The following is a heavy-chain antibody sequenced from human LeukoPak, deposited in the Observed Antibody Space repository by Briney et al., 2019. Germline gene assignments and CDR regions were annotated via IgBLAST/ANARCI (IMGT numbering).Heavy chain of an antibody. CDR1: VYTFTSYE. D-gene: IGHD5-12*01. Sequence: ASVKVSFKASVYTFTSYEINWVRQATGQGLEWVVWMNPNSGNTGYAQKFQGRVTMTRNTSISTAYMELISLRSEDTAVYYCAKANSAYDYDYFDYWGQGALVTVSS. CDR3: AKANSAYDYDYFDY. CDR2: MNPNSGNT. J-gene: IGHJ4*02. V-gene: IGHV1-8*01.